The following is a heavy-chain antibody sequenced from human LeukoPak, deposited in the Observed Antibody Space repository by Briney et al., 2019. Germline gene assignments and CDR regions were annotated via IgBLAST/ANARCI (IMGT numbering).Heavy chain of an antibody. CDR2: IWYDGSNK. J-gene: IGHJ4*02. Sequence: GGSLRLSCAASGFTFSSYGMHWVHQAPGKGLEWVAVIWYDGSNKYYADSVKGRFTISRDNSKNTLYLQMNSLRAEDTAVYYCARDLGAGSGWPPLDYWGQGTLVTVSS. CDR3: ARDLGAGSGWPPLDY. CDR1: GFTFSSYG. V-gene: IGHV3-33*01. D-gene: IGHD6-19*01.